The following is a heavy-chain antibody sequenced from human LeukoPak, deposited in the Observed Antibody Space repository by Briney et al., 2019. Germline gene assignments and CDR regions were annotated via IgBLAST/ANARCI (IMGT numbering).Heavy chain of an antibody. D-gene: IGHD3-22*01. Sequence: SQTLSLTCAISGDSVSTNSAAWNWIRQSPSRGLEWLGRTYYSSKWYNEYAVSVKSRITINPDTSKNQFSLQLNSVTPEDTAVYYCARDPTLYDSSGYYRHDAFDIWGQGTMVTVSS. CDR2: TYYSSKWYN. V-gene: IGHV6-1*01. J-gene: IGHJ3*02. CDR1: GDSVSTNSAA. CDR3: ARDPTLYDSSGYYRHDAFDI.